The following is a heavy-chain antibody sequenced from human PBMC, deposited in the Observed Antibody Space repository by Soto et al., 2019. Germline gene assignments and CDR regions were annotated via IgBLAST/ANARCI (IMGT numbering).Heavy chain of an antibody. V-gene: IGHV3-21*06. CDR1: GFTFRTYT. D-gene: IGHD4-17*01. J-gene: IGHJ4*02. Sequence: GGSLRLSCVASGFTFRTYTMNWVRQAPGKGLEWVSSISSSGTSIYYADSVKGRFTISRDNSKNSLYLQMNSLRAEDTAVYFCARLVNTVTSYLDFWGQGTLVTVSS. CDR3: ARLVNTVTSYLDF. CDR2: ISSSGTSI.